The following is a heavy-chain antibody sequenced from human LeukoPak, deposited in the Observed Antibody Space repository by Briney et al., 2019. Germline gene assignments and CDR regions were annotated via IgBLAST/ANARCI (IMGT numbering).Heavy chain of an antibody. CDR1: GFTFSTYW. Sequence: GVSLRLSCAASGFTFSTYWMHWVRQALGKGLVWVSRVSSDGSTTNYADSVKGRFTISRDHAKDTLYLQMKSLRAEDTAVYYCARDNWNSHWGQGTLVTVS. CDR2: VSSDGSTT. V-gene: IGHV3-74*01. J-gene: IGHJ4*02. CDR3: ARDNWNSH. D-gene: IGHD1-7*01.